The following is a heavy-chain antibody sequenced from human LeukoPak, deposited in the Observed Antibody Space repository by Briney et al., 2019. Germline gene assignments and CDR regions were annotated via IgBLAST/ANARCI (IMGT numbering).Heavy chain of an antibody. D-gene: IGHD5-18*01. CDR1: GGSISSGDYY. V-gene: IGHV4-30-4*01. J-gene: IGHJ3*02. Sequence: PSQTLSLTCTVSGGSISSGDYYWSWIRQPPGKGLEWIGYIYYSGSTYYNPSLKSQVTISVDTSKNQFSLKLSSVTAADTAVYYCARDPAMENAFDIWGQGTMVTVSS. CDR2: IYYSGST. CDR3: ARDPAMENAFDI.